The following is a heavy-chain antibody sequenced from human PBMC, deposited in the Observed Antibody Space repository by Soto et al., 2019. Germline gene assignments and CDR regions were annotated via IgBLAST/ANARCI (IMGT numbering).Heavy chain of an antibody. CDR1: GVAFSFYS. D-gene: IGHD6-19*01. V-gene: IGHV3-23*01. J-gene: IGHJ4*02. CDR2: ISGNGATT. Sequence: EVALLESGGGLVQPGGSLRLSCEVSGVAFSFYSMSWVRQAPGKGLEWVASISGNGATTYYAASGKGRFTFSRDNSKNTVHLQMNSMRGEDTAVYCCAKDRGGFTSGWEFFDFWGQGTLVTVSS. CDR3: AKDRGGFTSGWEFFDF.